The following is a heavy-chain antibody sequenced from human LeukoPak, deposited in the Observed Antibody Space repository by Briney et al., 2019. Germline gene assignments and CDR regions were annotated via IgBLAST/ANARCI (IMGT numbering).Heavy chain of an antibody. J-gene: IGHJ4*02. CDR3: TIDYDYAWGSYRLGY. Sequence: PGGSLRLSCAASGFTFSEAWMSWVRQAPGRGLEWVGRIQSITDGGTTDYAAPVKGRFTISRDDSKNTLYLQLNSLKTEDTAMYYCTIDYDYAWGSYRLGYWGQGTLVTVSS. CDR2: IQSITDGGTT. CDR1: GFTFSEAW. V-gene: IGHV3-15*01. D-gene: IGHD3-16*02.